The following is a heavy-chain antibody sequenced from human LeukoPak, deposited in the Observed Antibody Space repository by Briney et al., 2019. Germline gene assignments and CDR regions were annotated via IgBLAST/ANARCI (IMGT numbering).Heavy chain of an antibody. CDR2: ISGSGGST. D-gene: IGHD4-17*01. V-gene: IGHV3-23*01. Sequence: GGSPRLSCAASGFTFSSYAMSWVRQAPGKGLEWVSAISGSGGSTYYADSVKGRFTISRDNSKNTLYLQMNSLRAEDTAVYYCAKDPGPRLRDNWFDPWGQGTLVTVSS. J-gene: IGHJ5*02. CDR3: AKDPGPRLRDNWFDP. CDR1: GFTFSSYA.